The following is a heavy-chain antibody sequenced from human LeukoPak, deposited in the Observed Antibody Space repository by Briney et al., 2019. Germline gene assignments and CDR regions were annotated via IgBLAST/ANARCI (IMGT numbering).Heavy chain of an antibody. J-gene: IGHJ5*02. D-gene: IGHD3-3*01. Sequence: SETLSLTCAVYGGSFSGYYWSWIRQPPGKGLEWIGEINHSGSTNYNPSLKSRVTISVDTSKNQFSLKLSSVTAADTAVYYCARKGWWSGLNWFDPWGQGTLVTVSS. CDR2: INHSGST. V-gene: IGHV4-34*01. CDR1: GGSFSGYY. CDR3: ARKGWWSGLNWFDP.